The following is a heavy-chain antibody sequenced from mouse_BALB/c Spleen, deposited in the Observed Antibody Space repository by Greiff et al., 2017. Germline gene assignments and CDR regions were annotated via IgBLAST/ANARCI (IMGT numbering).Heavy chain of an antibody. V-gene: IGHV5-17*02. J-gene: IGHJ4*01. CDR3: ARTITTATYAMDY. D-gene: IGHD1-2*01. CDR2: ISSGSSTI. Sequence: EVQVVESGGGLVQPGGSRKLSCAASGFTFSSFGMHWVRQAPEKGLEWVAYISSGSSTIYYADTVKGRFTISRDNPKNTLFLQMTSLRSEDTAMYYCARTITTATYAMDYWGQGTSVTVSS. CDR1: GFTFSSFG.